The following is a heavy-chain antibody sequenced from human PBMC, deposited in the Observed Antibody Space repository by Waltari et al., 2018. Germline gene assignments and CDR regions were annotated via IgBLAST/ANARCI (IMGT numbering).Heavy chain of an antibody. D-gene: IGHD2-21*02. CDR2: IYYSGST. J-gene: IGHJ4*02. CDR3: ASHTVVTNQFDY. CDR1: GGPISSLY. V-gene: IGHV4-59*05. Sequence: QVQLQESAPGLVTPSEPLSLTCLVSGGPISSLYWTWYRQPPGPGREWIGSIYYSGSTYYNPSRRGRITIYVDTSKIQFSLKLSSVTAADAAVYYCASHTVVTNQFDYWGQGTLVTVSS.